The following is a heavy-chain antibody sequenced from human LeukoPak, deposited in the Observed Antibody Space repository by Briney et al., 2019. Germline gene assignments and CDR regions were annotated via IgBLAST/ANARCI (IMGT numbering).Heavy chain of an antibody. D-gene: IGHD6-13*01. CDR1: GGTFSSYA. Sequence: SVKVSCKASGGTFSSYAISWVRQAPGQGLEWMGGIIPIFATANYAQKFQGRVTITADESTSTAYMELSSLRSEDTAVYYCAREVGTGSSSWYSYIDYWGQGTLVTVSS. CDR2: IIPIFATA. V-gene: IGHV1-69*13. CDR3: AREVGTGSSSWYSYIDY. J-gene: IGHJ4*02.